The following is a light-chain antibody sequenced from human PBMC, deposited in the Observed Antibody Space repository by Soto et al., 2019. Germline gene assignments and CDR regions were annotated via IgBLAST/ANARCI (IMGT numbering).Light chain of an antibody. V-gene: IGKV3-20*01. CDR2: GAS. CDR3: QQYGSSPLT. J-gene: IGKJ4*01. Sequence: EIVLTQSPGTLSLSPGERATLSCRASQSVSSSYLAWYQQKPGQAPRLLIYGASSRATGIPDRFSRIGSGTDFTLTISRLQAEDFAVYYCQQYGSSPLTFGGGTKVEIK. CDR1: QSVSSSY.